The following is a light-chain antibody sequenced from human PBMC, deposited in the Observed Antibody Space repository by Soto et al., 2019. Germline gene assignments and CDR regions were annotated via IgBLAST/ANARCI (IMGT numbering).Light chain of an antibody. CDR3: QQYGRSPWT. V-gene: IGKV3-20*01. CDR1: QRVSSNY. CDR2: GAS. Sequence: ILLTQSPGTVSLSPGEGATLSCRASQRVSSNYVAWFQQKTGQAPRLLIHGASERATGVPDRFSGSGSGTDFTLTISGLEPEDFAMYYCQQYGRSPWTFGQGTKVDIK. J-gene: IGKJ1*01.